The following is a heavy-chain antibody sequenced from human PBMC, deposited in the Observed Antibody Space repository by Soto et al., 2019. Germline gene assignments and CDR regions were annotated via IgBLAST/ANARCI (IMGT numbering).Heavy chain of an antibody. CDR1: RFTFTSSA. CDR3: AATGYYYDSSGYYDPPTYYYYYGMDV. J-gene: IGHJ6*02. D-gene: IGHD3-22*01. CDR2: LVVGSGNT. Sequence: SVKVSCKASRFTFTSSAVQWVRQARGQCLEWIGWLVVGSGNTNYAQKFQERVTITRDMSTSTAYMELSSLRSEDTAVYYCAATGYYYDSSGYYDPPTYYYYYGMDVWGQGTTVTVSS. V-gene: IGHV1-58*01.